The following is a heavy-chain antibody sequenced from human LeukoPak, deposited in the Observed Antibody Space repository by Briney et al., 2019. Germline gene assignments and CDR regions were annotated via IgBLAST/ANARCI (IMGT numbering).Heavy chain of an antibody. J-gene: IGHJ5*02. CDR2: IIPIFGTA. Sequence: GASVKVSCKASGDTFSSYAISWVRQAPGQGLEWMGGIIPIFGTANYAQKFQGRVTITADKSTSTAYMELSSLRSEDTAVYYCASATYYYGFRRDNNWFEAWGQGTLVTVSS. CDR1: GDTFSSYA. D-gene: IGHD3-10*01. CDR3: ASATYYYGFRRDNNWFEA. V-gene: IGHV1-69*06.